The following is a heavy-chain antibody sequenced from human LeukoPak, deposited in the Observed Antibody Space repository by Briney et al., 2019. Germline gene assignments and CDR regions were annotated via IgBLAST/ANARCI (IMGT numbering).Heavy chain of an antibody. CDR3: ARDSGGYSGVDY. D-gene: IGHD3-22*01. CDR1: GGSISSGDYY. V-gene: IGHV4-30-4*01. Sequence: KSSETLSLTCTVSGGSISSGDYYWSWIRQPPGKGLEWIGYIYYSGSTYYNPSLKSRLTISIDTFKNRFSLKLSSVTAADTAVYYCARDSGGYSGVDYWGQGTLVTVSS. J-gene: IGHJ4*02. CDR2: IYYSGST.